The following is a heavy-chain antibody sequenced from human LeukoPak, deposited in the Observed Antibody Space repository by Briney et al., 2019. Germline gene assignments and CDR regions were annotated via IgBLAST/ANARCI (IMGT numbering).Heavy chain of an antibody. CDR3: VRHRIPYGDGVDS. CDR2: IYYSGST. V-gene: IGHV4-39*07. Sequence: SETLSLTCTVSGGSIRISNYYWGLIRQPPGKGLEWIGSIYYSGSTSCNPSLKSRVTISVDTSKNQFSLKVSSVTAADTAVYYCVRHRIPYGDGVDSWGQGTLVTVSS. D-gene: IGHD4-17*01. J-gene: IGHJ4*02. CDR1: GGSIRISNYY.